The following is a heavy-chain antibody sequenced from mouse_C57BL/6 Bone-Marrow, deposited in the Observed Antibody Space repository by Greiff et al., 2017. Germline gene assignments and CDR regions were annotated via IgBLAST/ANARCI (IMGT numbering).Heavy chain of an antibody. Sequence: EVQRVESGGDLVKPGGSLKLSCAASGFTFSSYGMSWVRPTPDKRLEWVATISSGGSYTDYPDSVKGRFTISRDNATTTLYLKISSLKSEDTAMYYCAIQEYDDLDYWGQGTTLTVSS. CDR1: GFTFSSYG. V-gene: IGHV5-6*01. D-gene: IGHD2-3*01. CDR3: AIQEYDDLDY. J-gene: IGHJ2*01. CDR2: ISSGGSYT.